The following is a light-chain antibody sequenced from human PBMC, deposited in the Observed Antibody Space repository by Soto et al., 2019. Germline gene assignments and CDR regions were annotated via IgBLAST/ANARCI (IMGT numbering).Light chain of an antibody. V-gene: IGLV3-21*04. Sequence: VVTKPPSVSVAPGKTARITCGGNNIGSKSVHWYQQKPGQAPVLVIYYDSDRPSGIPERFSGSNSGNTATLTISRVEAGDEADYYCQVWDSSSDPWVFGGGTKVTVL. CDR1: NIGSKS. CDR3: QVWDSSSDPWV. J-gene: IGLJ3*02. CDR2: YDS.